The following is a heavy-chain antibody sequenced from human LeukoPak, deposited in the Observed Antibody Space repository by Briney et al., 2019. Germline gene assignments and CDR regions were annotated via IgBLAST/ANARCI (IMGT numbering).Heavy chain of an antibody. Sequence: SQTLSLTCTVSGGSISSGGYYWSWIRQHPGKGLEWIGYIYYSGSTYYNPSLKSRVTISVDTSKNQFSLKPSSVTAADTAVYYCARGPHYYDSSGPDAFDIWGQGTMVTVSS. CDR3: ARGPHYYDSSGPDAFDI. CDR1: GGSISSGGYY. D-gene: IGHD3-22*01. CDR2: IYYSGST. J-gene: IGHJ3*02. V-gene: IGHV4-31*03.